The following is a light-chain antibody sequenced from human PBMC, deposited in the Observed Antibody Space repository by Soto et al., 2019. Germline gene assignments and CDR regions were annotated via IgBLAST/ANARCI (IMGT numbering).Light chain of an antibody. V-gene: IGKV2-28*01. CDR2: LGS. CDR3: HQRSNWPTIT. J-gene: IGKJ5*01. CDR1: HSLLNSNGYNY. Sequence: DIVMTQSPLSVPVTPGEPASISCRATHSLLNSNGYNYFDWDLQKPGHSPQLLICLGSTRASGVPDRFSGSGSGTDFTTKISRVEGQDVRVYYCHQRSNWPTITFGQGTRV.